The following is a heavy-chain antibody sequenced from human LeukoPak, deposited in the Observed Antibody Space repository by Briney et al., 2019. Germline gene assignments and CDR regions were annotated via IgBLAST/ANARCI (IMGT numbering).Heavy chain of an antibody. CDR2: INTNTGNP. Sequence: ASVKVSCKASGYTFTSYAMNWVRQAPGQGLEWMGWINTNTGNPTYAQGFSGRFVFSLDTSVSTTYLQISSLKAEDTAVYFCARAFQSLGGLSLPDYWGQGTLVTVSS. V-gene: IGHV7-4-1*02. D-gene: IGHD3-16*02. CDR3: ARAFQSLGGLSLPDY. CDR1: GYTFTSYA. J-gene: IGHJ4*02.